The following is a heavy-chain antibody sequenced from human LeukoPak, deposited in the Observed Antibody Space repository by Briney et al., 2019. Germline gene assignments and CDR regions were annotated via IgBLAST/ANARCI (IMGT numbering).Heavy chain of an antibody. J-gene: IGHJ4*02. D-gene: IGHD2-8*01. V-gene: IGHV3-30*02. Sequence: GGSLRLSCAASGFTFSSYGMHWVRQAPGKGLEWVAFIRYDGSNKYYADSVKGRFTISRDNSKNTPYLQMNSLRAEDTAVYYCAKGPGGGYAMMPYFDYWGQGTLVTVSS. CDR1: GFTFSSYG. CDR2: IRYDGSNK. CDR3: AKGPGGGYAMMPYFDY.